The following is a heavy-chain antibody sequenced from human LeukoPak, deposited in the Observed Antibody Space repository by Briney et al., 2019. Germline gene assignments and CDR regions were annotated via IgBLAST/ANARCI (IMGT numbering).Heavy chain of an antibody. V-gene: IGHV3-23*01. CDR1: GFTFSSYA. D-gene: IGHD3-3*01. CDR2: ISGSGGST. J-gene: IGHJ3*02. CDR3: AKVTYHSFGVVNDAFDI. Sequence: GGSLRLSCAASGFTFSSYAMSWVRQAPGKGLEWVSAISGSGGSTHYADSVKGRFTISRDNSKNTLYLQMNSLRAEDTAVYYCAKVTYHSFGVVNDAFDIWGQGTMVTVSS.